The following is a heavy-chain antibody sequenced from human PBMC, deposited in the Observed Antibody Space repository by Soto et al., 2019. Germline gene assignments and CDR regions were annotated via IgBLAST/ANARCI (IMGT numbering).Heavy chain of an antibody. D-gene: IGHD1-1*01. J-gene: IGHJ3*02. CDR3: ARGAKTTDAFDI. Sequence: QVQLVESGGGLVKPGESLRLPCAVSGFTFSDHYMTWIRQPLGKGLEWVAYISSRGRTRYYADSVKGRFTISRDNAKNSLYLQMNSLRAEDTAVYYCARGAKTTDAFDIWGQGTIVTVSS. CDR1: GFTFSDHY. CDR2: ISSRGRTR. V-gene: IGHV3-11*01.